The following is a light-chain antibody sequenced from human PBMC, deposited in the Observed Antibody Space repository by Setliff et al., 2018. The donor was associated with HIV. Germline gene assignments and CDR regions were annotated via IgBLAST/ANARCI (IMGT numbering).Light chain of an antibody. J-gene: IGLJ3*02. CDR3: SSFTISTTWV. V-gene: IGLV2-14*03. Sequence: QSALTQPASVSGSPGQSITISCSGTSSDIAAYNLVTWYQQHPGKAPKLMISDVSSRPSGASNRFSGSKSGSTAFLTISGLQPEDEADYYCSSFTISTTWVFGGGTKVTV. CDR1: SSDIAAYNL. CDR2: DVS.